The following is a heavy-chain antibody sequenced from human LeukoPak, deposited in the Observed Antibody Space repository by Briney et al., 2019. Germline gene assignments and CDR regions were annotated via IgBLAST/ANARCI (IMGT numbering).Heavy chain of an antibody. CDR1: GYTSTSYD. J-gene: IGHJ6*03. Sequence: GASVKVFCEPSGYTSTSYDINWVRQATGQGHAWMGWMNPNSGSTGYAQKFQGRVTMTRNTSISTAYMELSSLRSEDTAVYYCARGRRIAVAGTRVVYYYYMDVWGKGTTVTVSS. V-gene: IGHV1-8*01. CDR3: ARGRRIAVAGTRVVYYYYMDV. CDR2: MNPNSGST. D-gene: IGHD6-19*01.